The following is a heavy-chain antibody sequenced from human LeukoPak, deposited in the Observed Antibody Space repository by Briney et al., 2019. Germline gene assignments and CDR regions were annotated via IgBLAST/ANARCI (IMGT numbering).Heavy chain of an antibody. Sequence: LPGGSLRLSCAASGFTFSSYAMSWVRQAPGEGLKWVSAISGSGGSTCYADSVKGRFTISRDNSKNTLYLQMNSLGAEDTAVYYCAKDGMATISYYFDYWGQGTLVTVSS. V-gene: IGHV3-23*01. D-gene: IGHD5-24*01. J-gene: IGHJ4*02. CDR1: GFTFSSYA. CDR2: ISGSGGST. CDR3: AKDGMATISYYFDY.